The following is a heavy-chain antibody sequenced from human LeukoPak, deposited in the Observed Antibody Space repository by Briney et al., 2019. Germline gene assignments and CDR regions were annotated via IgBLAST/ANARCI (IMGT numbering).Heavy chain of an antibody. Sequence: GGSLRLSCAASGFTFSSYGMPWVRQAPGKGLEWVAVIWYDGSNKYYADSVKGRFTISRDNSKNTLYLQMNSLRAEDTAVYYCARDFFGSAQSYYYYGMDVWGQGTTVTVSS. D-gene: IGHD3-10*01. CDR3: ARDFFGSAQSYYYYGMDV. V-gene: IGHV3-33*01. CDR1: GFTFSSYG. CDR2: IWYDGSNK. J-gene: IGHJ6*02.